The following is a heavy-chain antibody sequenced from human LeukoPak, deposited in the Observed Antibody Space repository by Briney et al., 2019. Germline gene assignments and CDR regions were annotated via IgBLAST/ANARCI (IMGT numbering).Heavy chain of an antibody. V-gene: IGHV3-48*03. D-gene: IGHD6-13*01. CDR2: ISTSGSTK. CDR3: ARDATTAVGWVYMDV. Sequence: GGSLRLSCAASGFTFSSFEMNWVRQAPGRGLEWLSHISTSGSTKYYANSVKGRFTISRDNAENSVYLQMSSLTAEDTGLYYSARDATTAVGWVYMDVWGKGTTVTISS. J-gene: IGHJ6*03. CDR1: GFTFSSFE.